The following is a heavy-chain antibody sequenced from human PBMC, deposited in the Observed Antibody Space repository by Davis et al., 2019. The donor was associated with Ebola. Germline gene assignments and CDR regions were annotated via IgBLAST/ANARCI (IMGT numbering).Heavy chain of an antibody. Sequence: GESLKISCAASGFTFSSYDIHWVRQATGKGLEWVSAIGTAGDTYYAGSVKGRFTISRENGKNSLYLQMNSLRAEDTAVYYCAKSGVDKGSGYDFGDYWGQGTLVTVSS. V-gene: IGHV3-13*01. CDR2: IGTAGDT. CDR1: GFTFSSYD. D-gene: IGHD5-12*01. J-gene: IGHJ4*02. CDR3: AKSGVDKGSGYDFGDY.